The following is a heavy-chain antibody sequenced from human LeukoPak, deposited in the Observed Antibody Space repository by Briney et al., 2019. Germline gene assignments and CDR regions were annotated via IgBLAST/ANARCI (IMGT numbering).Heavy chain of an antibody. V-gene: IGHV4-34*01. D-gene: IGHD6-13*01. Sequence: SENLSLTCAVYGGSFSGYYWSWIRQPPGKGLEWIGEINHSGSTNYNPSLKSRVTISVDTSKNQFSLKLSSVTAADTAVYYCARGGGSSSWYPRYWFDPWGRGTLVTVSS. J-gene: IGHJ5*02. CDR2: INHSGST. CDR3: ARGGGSSSWYPRYWFDP. CDR1: GGSFSGYY.